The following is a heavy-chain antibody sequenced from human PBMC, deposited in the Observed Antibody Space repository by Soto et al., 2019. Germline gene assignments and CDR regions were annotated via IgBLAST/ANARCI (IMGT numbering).Heavy chain of an antibody. D-gene: IGHD6-6*01. Sequence: EVQLVESGGGLVQPGGSLRLSCAASGFTFSSYWMHWVRQAPGKGLVWVSRISSDGSSTNYADSVKGRVTTSRDNAKSTLLLQMESLRADDTSVYFCARESSSLNRSLDYWGQGALVTVSS. V-gene: IGHV3-74*01. CDR3: ARESSSLNRSLDY. CDR1: GFTFSSYW. CDR2: ISSDGSST. J-gene: IGHJ4*02.